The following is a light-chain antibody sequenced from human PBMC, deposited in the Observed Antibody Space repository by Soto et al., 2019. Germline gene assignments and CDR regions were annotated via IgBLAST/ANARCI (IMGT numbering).Light chain of an antibody. CDR1: QGISTN. V-gene: IGKV1-27*01. J-gene: IGKJ3*01. CDR3: QKYNSAPLT. Sequence: DIQMTQSPSSLSASVGARVTITCRASQGISTNLAWYQQKAGKVPALLVYAASTLQSGVPSRFSGSGSGTDFTLTISSLQPEDVATYYCQKYNSAPLTFGPGTKVDIK. CDR2: AAS.